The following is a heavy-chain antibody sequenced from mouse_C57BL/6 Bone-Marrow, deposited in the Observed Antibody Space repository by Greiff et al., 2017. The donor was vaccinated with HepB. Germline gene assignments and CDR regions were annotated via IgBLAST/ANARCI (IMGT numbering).Heavy chain of an antibody. Sequence: VKLQESGPELVKPGASVKISCKASGYAFSSSWMNWVKQRPGKGLEWIGRIYPGDGDTNYNGKLKGKATLTADKSSSKAYMQLSSLTSEDSAVYFCATLAANWYFDVWGTGTTVTVSS. J-gene: IGHJ1*03. CDR3: ATLAANWYFDV. CDR2: IYPGDGDT. CDR1: GYAFSSSW. V-gene: IGHV1-82*01.